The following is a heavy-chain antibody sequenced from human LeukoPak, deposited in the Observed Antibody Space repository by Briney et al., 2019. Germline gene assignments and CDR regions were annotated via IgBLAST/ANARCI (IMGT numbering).Heavy chain of an antibody. V-gene: IGHV4-31*03. CDR1: GASFNSDDQY. CDR3: SRGLDSRKLGY. D-gene: IGHD3-22*01. CDR2: IHPSGML. J-gene: IGHJ6*01. Sequence: PSQTLSLTCTVSGASFNSDDQYWNWIRQSPGKGLEWIGSIHPSGMLYNNPSLESRVTMSRDTSKNQFSLNLNSVTAADTAVYFCSRGLDSRKLGYWGQGTTVTVS.